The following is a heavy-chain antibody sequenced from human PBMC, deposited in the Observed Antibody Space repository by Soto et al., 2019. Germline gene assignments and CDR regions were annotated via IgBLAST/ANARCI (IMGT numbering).Heavy chain of an antibody. Sequence: QVQLQESGPGLVKPSQTLSLTCTVSVGSISSGGYYWSWIRQHPGKGLEGIGYIYYSGSTYYHPSLKSRVTISVDASMNPSSLKLSSVTAADTAVYYCASGVPWFDPWGQGTLVTVSS. V-gene: IGHV4-31*03. D-gene: IGHD1-1*01. J-gene: IGHJ5*02. CDR2: IYYSGST. CDR3: ASGVPWFDP. CDR1: VGSISSGGYY.